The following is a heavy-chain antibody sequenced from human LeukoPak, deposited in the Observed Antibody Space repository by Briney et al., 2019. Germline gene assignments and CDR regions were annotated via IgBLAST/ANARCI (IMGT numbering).Heavy chain of an antibody. CDR2: IGGSDGRT. CDR1: GFTFSTYA. D-gene: IGHD3-22*01. CDR3: AKDSSSYDWGYMDV. Sequence: GGSLRLSCAASGFTFSTYAMSWVRQTPGKGLEWVSLIGGSDGRTRYADSVKGRFTISRDNSKNTLYLEMNSLRAEDTAVYYCAKDSSSYDWGYMDVWGKGTTVTISS. V-gene: IGHV3-23*01. J-gene: IGHJ6*03.